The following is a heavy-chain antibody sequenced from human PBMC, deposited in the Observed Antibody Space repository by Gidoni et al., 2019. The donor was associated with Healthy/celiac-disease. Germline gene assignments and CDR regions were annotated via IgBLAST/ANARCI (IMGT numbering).Heavy chain of an antibody. Sequence: QVQLQESGPGLVKPSETLSLTCTVSGGSISSYYWSWIRQPPGKGLEWIGYIYYRGSTNYNPSLKSRVTISVDTSKNQFSLKLSSVTAADTAVYYCARQLGIQLWLDYWGQGTLVTVSS. CDR3: ARQLGIQLWLDY. D-gene: IGHD5-18*01. CDR2: IYYRGST. V-gene: IGHV4-59*08. J-gene: IGHJ4*02. CDR1: GGSISSYY.